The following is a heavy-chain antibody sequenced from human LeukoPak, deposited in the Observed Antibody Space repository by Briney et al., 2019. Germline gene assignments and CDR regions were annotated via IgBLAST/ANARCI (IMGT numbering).Heavy chain of an antibody. Sequence: SETLSLTCAVYTGSFSDYCWTWIRQSPGKGLEWIGEINHSGDTNYNPSLKSRVTMSVDTSKNQFSLKLSSVTAADTAVYYCARVYGDYSYNWFDPWGQGTLVTVSS. CDR1: TGSFSDYC. D-gene: IGHD4-17*01. J-gene: IGHJ5*02. V-gene: IGHV4-34*01. CDR2: INHSGDT. CDR3: ARVYGDYSYNWFDP.